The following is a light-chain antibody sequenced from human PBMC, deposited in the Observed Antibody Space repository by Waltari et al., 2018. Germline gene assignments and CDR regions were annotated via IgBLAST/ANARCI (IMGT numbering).Light chain of an antibody. CDR1: ALPKKH. CDR3: YSTDSSGYV. J-gene: IGLJ1*01. V-gene: IGLV3-10*01. Sequence: SYELTQPPSVSVSPGQTARITCSGDALPKKHAYWYQQKSGQAPVLVIYEDSKRPPGIPERFSGSSSGTMATLTISGAQVEDEADYYCYSTDSSGYVFGTGTKVTVL. CDR2: EDS.